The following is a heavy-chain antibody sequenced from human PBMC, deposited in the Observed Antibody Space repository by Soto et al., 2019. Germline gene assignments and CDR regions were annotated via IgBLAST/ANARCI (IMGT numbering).Heavy chain of an antibody. CDR1: GLSLSSHA. CDR3: AKDPPVGATSSGHAFDI. V-gene: IGHV3-23*01. J-gene: IGHJ3*02. D-gene: IGHD1-26*01. Sequence: GFLRLPCAAAGLSLSSHATTWVRPAPGKGLEWVSAISGSGGSTYYEDSVKGRFTISRDNSKNTLYLQMNTLRAEDTAVYYCAKDPPVGATSSGHAFDIWGRGTMVTV. CDR2: ISGSGGST.